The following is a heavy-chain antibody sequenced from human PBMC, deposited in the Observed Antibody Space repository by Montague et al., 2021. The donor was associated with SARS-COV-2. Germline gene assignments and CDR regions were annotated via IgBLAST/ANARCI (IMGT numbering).Heavy chain of an antibody. CDR3: ARVYRPEWLVSVPAFDI. J-gene: IGHJ3*02. V-gene: IGHV4-61*10. CDR2: LLEKKN. Sequence: SETLSLTCTVSGVVELRRRSEEHTSELQSHHDLVCRLLLEKKNNYNPSLKSRVTISVDTSKNQFSLKLSSVTAADTAVYYCARVYRPEWLVSVPAFDIWGQGSMVPVSS. CDR1: GVVELRRRS. D-gene: IGHD3-9*01.